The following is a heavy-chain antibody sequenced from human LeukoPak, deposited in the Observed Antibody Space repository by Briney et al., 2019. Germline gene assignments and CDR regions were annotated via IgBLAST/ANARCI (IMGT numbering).Heavy chain of an antibody. Sequence: PETLSLTCTVSGYSISSGYYWGWIRQPPGKGLEWIGSIYHSGSTHYNPSIKSRVTISVDTSKNQFSLKLTSVTAADTAVYYCARGGYSGYDSRRVLGEFDPWGQGTLVTVSS. CDR1: GYSISSGYY. CDR2: IYHSGST. J-gene: IGHJ5*02. D-gene: IGHD5-12*01. V-gene: IGHV4-38-2*02. CDR3: ARGGYSGYDSRRVLGEFDP.